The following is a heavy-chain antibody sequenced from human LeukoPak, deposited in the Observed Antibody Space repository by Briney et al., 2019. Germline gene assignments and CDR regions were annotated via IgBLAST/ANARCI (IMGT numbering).Heavy chain of an antibody. CDR2: ISSSGSTI. J-gene: IGHJ4*02. V-gene: IGHV3-11*04. Sequence: GGSLRLSCAASGFTFSDYYMSWIRQAPGKGLEWVSYISSSGSTIYYADSVKGRFTLSRDNAKNSLYLQMNSLRAEDTAVYYCARDLYRIVVVPHYFDYWGQGTLVTVSS. D-gene: IGHD3-22*01. CDR3: ARDLYRIVVVPHYFDY. CDR1: GFTFSDYY.